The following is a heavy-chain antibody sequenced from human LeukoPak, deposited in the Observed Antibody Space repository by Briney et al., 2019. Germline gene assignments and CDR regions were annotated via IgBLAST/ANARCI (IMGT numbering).Heavy chain of an antibody. V-gene: IGHV3-15*01. J-gene: IGHJ4*02. CDR3: TTQTDYDFWSGYYGDFDY. CDR2: IKSKTDGGTT. D-gene: IGHD3-3*01. CDR1: GFTFSNAW. Sequence: GGSLRLTCAASGFTFSNAWMSWVRQAPGKGLEWVGRIKSKTDGGTTDYAAPVKGRFTISRDDSKNTLYLQMNSLKTEDTAVYYCTTQTDYDFWSGYYGDFDYWGQGTLVTVSS.